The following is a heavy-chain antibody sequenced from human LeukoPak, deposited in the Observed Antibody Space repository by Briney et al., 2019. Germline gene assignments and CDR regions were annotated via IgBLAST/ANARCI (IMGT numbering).Heavy chain of an antibody. J-gene: IGHJ4*02. CDR3: ARSEQWLVPLDH. V-gene: IGHV4-39*07. CDR1: GGSISSSTYY. CDR2: IYYSGST. Sequence: SETLSLTCTVSGGSISSSTYYWGWIRQPPGKGLEWFGSIYYSGSTYYNPSLKSRVTISVDTSKNQFSLKLSSVTAADTAVYYCARSEQWLVPLDHWGQGTLVTVSS. D-gene: IGHD6-19*01.